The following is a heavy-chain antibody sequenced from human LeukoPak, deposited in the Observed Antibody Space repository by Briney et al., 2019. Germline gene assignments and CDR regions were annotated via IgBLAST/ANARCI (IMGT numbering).Heavy chain of an antibody. CDR3: ARVSLSGWYVY. CDR1: GYTFTSYD. CDR2: MNPNSGNT. J-gene: IGHJ4*02. V-gene: IGHV1-8*03. Sequence: ASVKVSCRASGYTFTSYDINWVRQATGQGLEWMGWMNPNSGNTGYAQKFQGRVTITRNTSISTAYMELSSLRSEDTAVYYCARVSLSGWYVYWGQGTLVTVSS. D-gene: IGHD6-19*01.